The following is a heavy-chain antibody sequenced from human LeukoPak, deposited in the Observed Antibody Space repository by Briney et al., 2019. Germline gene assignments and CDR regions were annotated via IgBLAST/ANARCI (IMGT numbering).Heavy chain of an antibody. D-gene: IGHD3-22*01. V-gene: IGHV4-34*01. J-gene: IGHJ4*02. CDR2: INHSGST. CDR1: GGSFSGYY. CDR3: ARAWDYYDSSGYYGY. Sequence: SETLSLTCAVYGGSFSGYYWSWIRQPPGKGLEWIGEINHSGSTNYNPSLKSRVTISVDTSKNQFSLKLSSVTAADTAVYYCARAWDYYDSSGYYGYWGQGTLVTVSS.